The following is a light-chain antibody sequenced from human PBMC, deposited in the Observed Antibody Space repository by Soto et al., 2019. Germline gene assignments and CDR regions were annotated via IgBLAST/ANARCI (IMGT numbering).Light chain of an antibody. CDR2: GAS. CDR1: QSVSSSY. V-gene: IGKV3-20*01. J-gene: IGKJ2*01. CDR3: QQYGSFTYT. Sequence: EIVLTQSPGTLSLSPGERATLSCRASQSVSSSYLAWYQQKTGQAPRLLIYGASSRATGIPDRFSGSGSGTDFTLTISRLEPEDFAVYYCQQYGSFTYTFGQGTKLEIK.